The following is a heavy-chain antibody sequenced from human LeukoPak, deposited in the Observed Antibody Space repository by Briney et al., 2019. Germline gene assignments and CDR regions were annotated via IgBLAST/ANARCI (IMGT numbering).Heavy chain of an antibody. CDR2: IYYSGSP. Sequence: SETLSLTCTVSGGSITSNNYYWSWIRQPPGKGLEWIGYIYYSGSPNYNPSLESRVTISVDTSKNQFSLKLSSVTAADTAVYYCARYSGSYYRYFDYWGQGTLVTVSS. CDR1: GGSITSNNYY. CDR3: ARYSGSYYRYFDY. D-gene: IGHD1-26*01. J-gene: IGHJ4*02. V-gene: IGHV4-61*05.